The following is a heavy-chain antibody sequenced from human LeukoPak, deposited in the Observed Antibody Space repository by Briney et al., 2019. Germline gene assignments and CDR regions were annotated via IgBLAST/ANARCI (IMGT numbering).Heavy chain of an antibody. V-gene: IGHV3-74*01. CDR3: ARRSPLYRSSWYYFDY. CDR2: IKGDGRST. D-gene: IGHD6-13*01. CDR1: GFTFSTYW. Sequence: GGSLRLSCAASGFTFSTYWMHWVRQSPGRALVWVSRIKGDGRSTNYAHCVGAGFTISRDQAKNTLYLQMNSLRAEDTAVYYCARRSPLYRSSWYYFDYWGQGTLVTVSS. J-gene: IGHJ4*02.